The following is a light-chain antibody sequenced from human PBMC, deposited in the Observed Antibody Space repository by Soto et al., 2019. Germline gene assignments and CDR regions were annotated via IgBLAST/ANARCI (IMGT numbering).Light chain of an antibody. V-gene: IGKV1-6*01. CDR2: AAS. Sequence: AIQMTQSPSSLSASVGDRVNITCRSSQGIRNDLGWYQQKPGKAPKLLIYAASTLQSGVPSRFSGSGSGTDFTLSISSLQPEDFATYFCLQDYNYPWTFGQGTKVEIK. CDR3: LQDYNYPWT. CDR1: QGIRND. J-gene: IGKJ1*01.